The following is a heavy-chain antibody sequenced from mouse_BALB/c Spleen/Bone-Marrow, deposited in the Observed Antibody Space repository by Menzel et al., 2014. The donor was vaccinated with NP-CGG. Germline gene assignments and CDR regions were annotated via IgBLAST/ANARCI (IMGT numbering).Heavy chain of an antibody. CDR2: INPSNGRA. CDR3: AREMVFDITTVVATGGYYFDY. J-gene: IGHJ2*01. V-gene: IGHV1S81*02. D-gene: IGHD1-1*01. CDR1: GYTFTSYW. Sequence: VQRVESGAELVKPGASLKLSCKASGYTFTSYWMHWVKQRPGQGLEWIGEINPSNGRANYNEKFKSKATLTVDKSSSTAYMQLGSLTSEDSAVYYCAREMVFDITTVVATGGYYFDYWGQGTTLTVSS.